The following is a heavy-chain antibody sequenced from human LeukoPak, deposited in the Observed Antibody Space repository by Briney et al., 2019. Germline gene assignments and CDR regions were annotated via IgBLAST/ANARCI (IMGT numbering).Heavy chain of an antibody. CDR3: AKDIVVVVAAAAAFDI. D-gene: IGHD2-15*01. V-gene: IGHV3-23*01. CDR2: ISGSGGST. J-gene: IGHJ3*02. Sequence: GGSLRLSCAASGFTFSSYAMSWVRQAPGKGLEWVSAISGSGGSTYYADSVKRPFTISIDNSKNTLYLQMNSLRAEDTAVYYCAKDIVVVVAAAAAFDIWGQGTMVTVSS. CDR1: GFTFSSYA.